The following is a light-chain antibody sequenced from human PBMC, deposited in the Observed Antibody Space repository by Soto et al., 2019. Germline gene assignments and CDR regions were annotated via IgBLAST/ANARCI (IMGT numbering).Light chain of an antibody. CDR3: QQYGSSPPIT. V-gene: IGKV3-20*01. CDR2: GAS. CDR1: PSISSSY. J-gene: IGKJ5*01. Sequence: EIVLTQSPGTLSLSPGERATISCRAIPSISSSYLAWYQQKPGQAPRLLISGASSRVTGIPARFSGSGSGTDFTLTISRLEPEDFAVYYCQQYGSSPPITFGQGTRLEIK.